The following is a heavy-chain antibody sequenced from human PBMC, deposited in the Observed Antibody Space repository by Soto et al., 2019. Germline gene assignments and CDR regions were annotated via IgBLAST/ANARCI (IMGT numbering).Heavy chain of an antibody. J-gene: IGHJ5*02. Sequence: PGGSLRLSCAASGFIFSNYGMHWVRQTPGKGLQWVAAISYDGSDKDYADSVKGRFTISRDNSKNTLYLQMNSLRAEDTAVYYCAKVPRGSYRIGLDLWGQGTLVTVSS. V-gene: IGHV3-30*18. CDR3: AKVPRGSYRIGLDL. D-gene: IGHD3-16*02. CDR1: GFIFSNYG. CDR2: ISYDGSDK.